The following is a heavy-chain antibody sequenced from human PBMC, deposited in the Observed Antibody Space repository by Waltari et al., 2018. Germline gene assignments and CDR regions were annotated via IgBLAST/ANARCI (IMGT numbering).Heavy chain of an antibody. V-gene: IGHV4-59*01. Sequence: QVQLQESGPGLVKPSETLSLTCTVSGGSIRSYYWLWIRQPPGKGLEWIGYIYYSGSTNYNPSLKSRVTISVDTSKNQFSLKLSSVTAADTAVYYCARDSGWELVDSYYYMDVWGKGTTVTVSS. CDR2: IYYSGST. J-gene: IGHJ6*03. D-gene: IGHD1-26*01. CDR1: GGSIRSYY. CDR3: ARDSGWELVDSYYYMDV.